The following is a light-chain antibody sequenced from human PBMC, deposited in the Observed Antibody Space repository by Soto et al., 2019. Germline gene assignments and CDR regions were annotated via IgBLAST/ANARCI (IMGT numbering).Light chain of an antibody. J-gene: IGLJ1*01. CDR3: SSYAGSNNLV. V-gene: IGLV2-11*01. CDR2: DVN. CDR1: SSDVGAFNY. Sequence: QSALTQPRSVSESPGQSVTISCTGASSDVGAFNYVSWYQQHPGKAPKVMIYDVNKRPSGVPDRFSGSKSGNTASLTISGLQAEDEADYYCSSYAGSNNLVFGTGTKLTVL.